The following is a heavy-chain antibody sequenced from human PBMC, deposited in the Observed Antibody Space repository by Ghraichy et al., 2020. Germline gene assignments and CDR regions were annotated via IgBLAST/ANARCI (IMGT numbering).Heavy chain of an antibody. CDR3: ARPYDFWSGYSVY. D-gene: IGHD3-3*01. CDR1: GFTFSSYE. J-gene: IGHJ4*02. V-gene: IGHV3-48*03. CDR2: ISSSGSTI. Sequence: GGSLRLSCAASGFTFSSYEMNWVRQAPGKGLEWVSYISSSGSTIYYADSVKGRFTISRDNAKNSLYLQMNSLRAEDTAVYYCARPYDFWSGYSVYWGQGTLVTVSS.